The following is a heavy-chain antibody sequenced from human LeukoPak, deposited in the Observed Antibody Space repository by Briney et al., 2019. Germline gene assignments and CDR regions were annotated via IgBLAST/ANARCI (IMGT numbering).Heavy chain of an antibody. CDR3: ASTMIVDNHPNWFDP. J-gene: IGHJ5*02. CDR2: IYPGDSDT. Sequence: GESLEISFKASGNSFSYYWIAWVRPMPGKGLEWMGIIYPGDSDTRYSPSFQGQVTISADKSINTAYLQWSSLEASDTAIYYCASTMIVDNHPNWFDPWGQGTLVTVSS. CDR1: GNSFSYYW. D-gene: IGHD3-22*01. V-gene: IGHV5-51*01.